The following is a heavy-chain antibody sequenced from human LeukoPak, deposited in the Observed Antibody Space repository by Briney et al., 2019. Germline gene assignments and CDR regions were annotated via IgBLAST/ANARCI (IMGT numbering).Heavy chain of an antibody. V-gene: IGHV3-43*02. CDR3: AKDGVYGSGSYYNVFLDY. CDR2: ISGDGGST. D-gene: IGHD3-10*01. Sequence: GGSLRLSCAASGFTFDDYAMHWVRQAPGKGLEWVSLISGDGGSTYYADSVKGRFTISRDNSKNSLHLQMNSLRTEDTALYYCAKDGVYGSGSYYNVFLDYWGQGTPVTVSS. J-gene: IGHJ4*02. CDR1: GFTFDDYA.